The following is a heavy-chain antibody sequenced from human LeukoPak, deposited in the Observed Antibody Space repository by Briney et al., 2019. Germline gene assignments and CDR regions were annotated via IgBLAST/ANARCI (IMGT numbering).Heavy chain of an antibody. CDR1: GFTFSSYA. D-gene: IGHD2-2*01. CDR3: AKGTHLGPGLNYYGMDV. V-gene: IGHV3-30-3*01. J-gene: IGHJ6*02. CDR2: ISYDGSNK. Sequence: PGGSLRLSCAASGFTFSSYAMHWVRQAPGKGLEWVAAISYDGSNKYYADSVKGRFTISRDNSKNTLYLEMNSLRAEDTAVYYCAKGTHLGPGLNYYGMDVWGQGTTVTVSS.